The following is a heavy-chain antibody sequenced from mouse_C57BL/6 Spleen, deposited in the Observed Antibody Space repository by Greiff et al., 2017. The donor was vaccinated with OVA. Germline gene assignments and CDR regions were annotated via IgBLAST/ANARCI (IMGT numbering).Heavy chain of an antibody. CDR3: ARTGRLDSSYDMDY. Sequence: VQLQQPGAELVKPGASVKLSCKASGYTFTSYWMHWVKQRPGQGLEWIGMIHPNSGSTNYNEKFKSKATLTVDKSSSTAYMQLSSLTSDDSAVYYCARTGRLDSSYDMDYWGQETSVTVSS. J-gene: IGHJ4*01. D-gene: IGHD3-2*01. CDR1: GYTFTSYW. V-gene: IGHV1-64*01. CDR2: IHPNSGST.